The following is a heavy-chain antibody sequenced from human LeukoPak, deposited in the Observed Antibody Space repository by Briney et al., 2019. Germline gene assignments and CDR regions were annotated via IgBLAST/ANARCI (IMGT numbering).Heavy chain of an antibody. CDR1: GFTFSSDW. J-gene: IGHJ4*02. CDR2: INRDGRST. Sequence: GGSLRLSCAASGFTFSSDWMHWVRQAPGKGLVWVSRINRDGRSTTYADSVKGRFTISRDNAKNILYLQMNSLRAEDTAVYYCARHPYDILTGPSFDYWGQGTLVTVSS. V-gene: IGHV3-74*01. D-gene: IGHD3-9*01. CDR3: ARHPYDILTGPSFDY.